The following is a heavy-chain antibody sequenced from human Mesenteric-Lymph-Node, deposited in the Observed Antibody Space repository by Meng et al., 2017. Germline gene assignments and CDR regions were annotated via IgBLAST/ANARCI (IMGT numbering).Heavy chain of an antibody. D-gene: IGHD4-17*01. J-gene: IGHJ4*02. Sequence: QLQRHESGPGLVKPAQTLSLTCTVSRGSSSSVDYYWRCIRQPPGKGWEWIGYIYYRGSTYYNPSLKSRVTISVDTSKNQFSLKLSSVTAADSAWYYCARGPTTYFDYWGQGTLVTVSS. CDR1: RGSSSSVDYY. V-gene: IGHV4-30-4*01. CDR3: ARGPTTYFDY. CDR2: IYYRGST.